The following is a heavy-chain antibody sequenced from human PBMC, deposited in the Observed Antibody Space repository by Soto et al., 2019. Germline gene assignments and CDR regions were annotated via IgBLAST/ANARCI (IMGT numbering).Heavy chain of an antibody. D-gene: IGHD5-12*01. CDR2: IYDSGSS. CDR3: AREKGYISGPKNLDS. CDR1: GGSVSSGDYF. V-gene: IGHV4-30-4*01. Sequence: PSETLSLTCTVSGGSVSSGDYFWSWIRQPPGKGLEWIGYIYDSGSSYYNPSLKSRVTMSVDTSKNQFSLKLRSVTAADTAMYYCAREKGYISGPKNLDSWGQGTLVTSPQ. J-gene: IGHJ4*02.